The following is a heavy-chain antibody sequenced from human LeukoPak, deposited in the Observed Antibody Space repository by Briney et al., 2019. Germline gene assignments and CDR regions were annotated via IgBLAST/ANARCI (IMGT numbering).Heavy chain of an antibody. CDR1: GFTFSSYE. D-gene: IGHD1-26*01. V-gene: IGHV3-48*03. Sequence: GGSLRLSCAASGFTFSSYEMNWFRQAPGKGLEWLSYISTSSATIKYADSVKGRFTISRDSAKNSLYLQMNNLRAEDSAVYYCVRKTVGAQNWFGPWGQGTLVSVSS. CDR3: VRKTVGAQNWFGP. J-gene: IGHJ5*02. CDR2: ISTSSATI.